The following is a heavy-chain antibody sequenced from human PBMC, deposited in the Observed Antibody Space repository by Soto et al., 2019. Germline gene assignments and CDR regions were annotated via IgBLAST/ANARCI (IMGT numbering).Heavy chain of an antibody. CDR1: GFPFSNAL. V-gene: IGHV3-15*07. CDR2: VKSKTDGGSA. CDR3: TTDSRTTMPEVRFDY. J-gene: IGHJ4*01. Sequence: GGSLRLSCAASGFPFSNALINWVRQTPGTGLQWVGRVKSKTDGGSADYAAPVKGRFAVSRDDSKNIVYLQMNSVKIEDTGVYYCTTDSRTTMPEVRFDYWGHGTLVTVSS. D-gene: IGHD3-10*01.